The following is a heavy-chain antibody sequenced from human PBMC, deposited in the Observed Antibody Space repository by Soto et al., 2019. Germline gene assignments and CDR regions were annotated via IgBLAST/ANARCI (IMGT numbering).Heavy chain of an antibody. CDR1: GFTFSSYW. V-gene: IGHV3-7*05. J-gene: IGHJ6*02. CDR2: IKQDGSEK. Sequence: GGSLRLSCAASGFTFSSYWMSWVRQAPGKGLEWVANIKQDGSEKYYVDSVKGRFTISRDNAKNPLYLQMNSLRAEDTGVYYCARDNRIAAAGIYYYYGMDVWGQGTTVTVSS. D-gene: IGHD6-13*01. CDR3: ARDNRIAAAGIYYYYGMDV.